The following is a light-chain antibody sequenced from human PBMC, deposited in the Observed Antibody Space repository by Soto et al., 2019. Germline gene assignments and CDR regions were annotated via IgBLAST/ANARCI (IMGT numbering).Light chain of an antibody. CDR3: QQHGRSPRE. CDR1: QGIRND. CDR2: DAP. J-gene: IGKJ1*01. V-gene: IGKV1-6*01. Sequence: AIQRTAAPTSRAASVGNRVTITGRASQGIRNDLGWYQQKPGKAPKLLIYDAPTSRSGVRSGFTAGAPGRALPFSSTRLEPEDFAVYYCQQHGRSPREFGQGTKVDIK.